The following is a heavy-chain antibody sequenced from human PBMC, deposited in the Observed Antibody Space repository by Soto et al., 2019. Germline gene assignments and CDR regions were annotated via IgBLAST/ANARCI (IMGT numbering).Heavy chain of an antibody. CDR2: INPNSGGT. CDR3: ARDRGRDYDYVWGSYRPNWFDP. J-gene: IGHJ5*02. V-gene: IGHV1-2*02. D-gene: IGHD3-16*02. CDR1: GYTFTGYY. Sequence: ASVKVSCKASGYTFTGYYMRWVRQAPGQGLEWMGWINPNSGGTNYAQKFRGRVTMTRDTSISTAYMELSRLRSDDTAVYYCARDRGRDYDYVWGSYRPNWFDPWGQGTLVTVS.